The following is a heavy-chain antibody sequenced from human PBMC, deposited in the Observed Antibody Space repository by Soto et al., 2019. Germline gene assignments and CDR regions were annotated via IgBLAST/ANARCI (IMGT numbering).Heavy chain of an antibody. J-gene: IGHJ3*02. CDR3: ARGRGGTYDAFDI. D-gene: IGHD1-26*01. V-gene: IGHV4-59*01. CDR2: IFYSGTT. CDR1: DGSLTSYF. Sequence: LSLTCSVSDGSLTSYFWSWIRQPPGKGLEWIGYIFYSGTTNYNPSLKSRLTISIDTSRNRFALKLNSVTAADTAVYYCARGRGGTYDAFDIWGQGTRVTVSS.